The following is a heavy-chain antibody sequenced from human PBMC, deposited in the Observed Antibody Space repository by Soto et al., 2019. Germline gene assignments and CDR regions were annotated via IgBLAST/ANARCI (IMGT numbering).Heavy chain of an antibody. D-gene: IGHD2-2*02. CDR3: ARDGGDQPLLYLPLGGWFDP. CDR1: GYTFTSYG. CDR2: ISAYNGNT. Sequence: QVQLVQSGAEVKKPGASVKVSCKASGYTFTSYGISWVRQAPGQGLEWMGWISAYNGNTNYAQKLQGRVTMTTDTSTSQAYMELRSLRSDDTAVDYCARDGGDQPLLYLPLGGWFDPWGQGTLVTVSS. J-gene: IGHJ5*02. V-gene: IGHV1-18*04.